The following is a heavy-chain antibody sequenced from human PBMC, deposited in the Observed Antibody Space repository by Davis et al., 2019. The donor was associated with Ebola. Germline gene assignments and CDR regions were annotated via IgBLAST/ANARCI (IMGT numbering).Heavy chain of an antibody. D-gene: IGHD1-26*01. J-gene: IGHJ4*02. V-gene: IGHV4-59*01. CDR1: GGSISSYY. Sequence: PGGSLRLSCTVSGGSISSYYWSWIRQPPGKGLEWIGYIYYSGSTNYNPSLKSRVTISVDTSKNQFSLKLSSVTAADTAVYYCARGGSYSDYWGQGTLVTVSS. CDR2: IYYSGST. CDR3: ARGGSYSDY.